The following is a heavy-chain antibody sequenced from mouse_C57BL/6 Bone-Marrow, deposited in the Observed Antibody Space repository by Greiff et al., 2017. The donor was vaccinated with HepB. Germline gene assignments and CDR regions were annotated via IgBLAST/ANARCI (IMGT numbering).Heavy chain of an antibody. V-gene: IGHV5-9-1*02. CDR2: ISSGGDYI. D-gene: IGHD1-1*01. CDR1: GFTFSSYA. J-gene: IGHJ4*01. CDR3: TRVEVVATDAMDY. Sequence: EVKLVESGEGLVKPGGSLKLSCAASGFTFSSYAMSWVRQTPEKRLEWVAYISSGGDYIYYADTVKGRFTISRDNARNTLYLQMSSLKSEDTAMYYCTRVEVVATDAMDYWGQGTSVTVSS.